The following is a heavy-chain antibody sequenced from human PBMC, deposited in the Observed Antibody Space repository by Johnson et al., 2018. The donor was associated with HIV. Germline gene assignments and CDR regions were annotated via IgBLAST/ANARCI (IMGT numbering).Heavy chain of an antibody. J-gene: IGHJ3*01. CDR1: GFTFSSYW. Sequence: MQLVESGGGLVQPGGSLRLSCAASGFTFSSYWMHWVRQAPGKGLVWVSRINSDGSSTSYADSVKGRFTISRDNAKNTLYLQMNSLRAEDTAVYYCAKDRTGGFGDWNAFDLWGQGTVVIVSS. CDR2: INSDGSST. D-gene: IGHD3-10*01. V-gene: IGHV3-74*01. CDR3: AKDRTGGFGDWNAFDL.